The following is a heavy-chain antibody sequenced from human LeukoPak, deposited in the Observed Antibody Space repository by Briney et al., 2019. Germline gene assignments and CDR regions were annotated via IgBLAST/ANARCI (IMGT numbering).Heavy chain of an antibody. CDR1: GASISSYY. D-gene: IGHD5-18*01. CDR2: MYNSGST. V-gene: IGHV4-59*01. Sequence: KPSETLSLTCTVSGASISSYYWSWIRQPPGKGLEWIGYMYNSGSTNYNPSLKSRVTISVDTSKNQFSLKLSSVTAADTAVYYCARGDTAMANFDYWGQGTLVTVSS. CDR3: ARGDTAMANFDY. J-gene: IGHJ4*02.